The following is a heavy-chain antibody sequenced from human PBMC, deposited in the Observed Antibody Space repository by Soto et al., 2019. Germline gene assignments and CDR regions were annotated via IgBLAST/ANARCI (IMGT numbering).Heavy chain of an antibody. CDR2: IIPIFGTA. V-gene: IGHV1-69*13. Sequence: GASVKVSCKASGGTFSSYAISWVRQAPGQGLEWMGGIIPIFGTANYAQKFQGRVTITADESTSTAYMELSSPRSEDTAVYYCARDLGITMVRGVISAFDYWGQGTLVTVSS. CDR3: ARDLGITMVRGVISAFDY. D-gene: IGHD3-10*01. J-gene: IGHJ4*02. CDR1: GGTFSSYA.